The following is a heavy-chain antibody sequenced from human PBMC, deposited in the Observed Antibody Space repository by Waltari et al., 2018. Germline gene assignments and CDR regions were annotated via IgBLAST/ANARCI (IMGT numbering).Heavy chain of an antibody. CDR1: GGTFSSYA. CDR2: SLPTLVIA. CDR3: AREYYYDSSSSDAFDI. J-gene: IGHJ3*02. D-gene: IGHD3-22*01. Sequence: QVQLVQSGAEVKKPGSSVKVSCKASGGTFSSYAISWVRQAPGQGLEWMGQSLPTLVIANYAQKFQGRVTITADKSTSTAYMELSSLRSEDTAVYYCAREYYYDSSSSDAFDIWGQGTMVTVSS. V-gene: IGHV1-69*04.